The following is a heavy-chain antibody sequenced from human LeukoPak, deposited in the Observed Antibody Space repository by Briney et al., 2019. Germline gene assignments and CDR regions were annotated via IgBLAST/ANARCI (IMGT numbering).Heavy chain of an antibody. CDR1: GYTVTDYY. D-gene: IGHD1-26*01. V-gene: IGHV1-46*01. CDR3: AKGLRNGVGATDY. Sequence: ASVKVSCKTSGYTVTDYYMHWLRQAPGQGLEWVGRIHISTGDTIYAQQFQGRVSVTRGTSTSTLYMELSSLRSEDTAVYYCAKGLRNGVGATDYWGQGTLVTVSS. J-gene: IGHJ4*02. CDR2: IHISTGDT.